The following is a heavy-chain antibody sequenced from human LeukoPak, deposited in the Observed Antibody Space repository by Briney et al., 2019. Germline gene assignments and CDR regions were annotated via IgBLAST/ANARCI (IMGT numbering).Heavy chain of an antibody. D-gene: IGHD6-19*01. CDR3: ARRSGDYALDV. CDR2: INFNGGIT. Sequence: GGSLRLSCAASGFIFDDYGMNWVRQAPGKGLEWGSGINFNGGITGYADSVKGRFTISRDNAKNFLFLQMSSLRDEDTALYYCARRSGDYALDVWGQGTTVTVSS. J-gene: IGHJ6*02. V-gene: IGHV3-20*04. CDR1: GFIFDDYG.